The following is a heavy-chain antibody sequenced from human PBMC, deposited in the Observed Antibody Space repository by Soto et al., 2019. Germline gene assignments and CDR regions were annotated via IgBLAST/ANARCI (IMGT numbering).Heavy chain of an antibody. CDR1: GYTFSSYA. V-gene: IGHV1-3*01. CDR3: ARDSFDCIRRLGPWGFLVI. D-gene: IGHD3-3*01. CDR2: INAGNGNT. Sequence: GASVKVSCKASGYTFSSYAMHWVRQAPGQRLEWMGWINAGNGNTKYSQKFQGRVTITIDTSANTAYMELSSLRSEDTAVYYCARDSFDCIRRLGPWGFLVIWGQGTMGTVSS. J-gene: IGHJ3*02.